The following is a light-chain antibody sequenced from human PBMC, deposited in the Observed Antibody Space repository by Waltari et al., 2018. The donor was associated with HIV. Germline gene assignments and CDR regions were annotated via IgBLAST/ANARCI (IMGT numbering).Light chain of an antibody. CDR3: LQTLQLPRT. CDR2: LGS. J-gene: IGKJ3*01. Sequence: IVMTQSPVSLPVTPGEPASISRRSSQSLLHSNGKNYLDWYLQKPGQSPQLLIFLGSYRASGVPDRFSGSGSGTDFTLKISKVEAEDVGVYYCLQTLQLPRTFGPGTKVDIK. V-gene: IGKV2-28*01. CDR1: QSLLHSNGKNY.